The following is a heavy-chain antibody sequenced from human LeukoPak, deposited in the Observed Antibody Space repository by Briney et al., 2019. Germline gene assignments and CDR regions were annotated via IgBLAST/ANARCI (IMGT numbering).Heavy chain of an antibody. J-gene: IGHJ5*02. D-gene: IGHD2-2*02. CDR1: GRSFGCFY. CDR3: ARGPSDCSSTSCYRRWFDP. Sequence: SKTRSLTCSVYGRSFGCFYGGWIRQPKRKGLEWIGEINHSGSTNYNPSLKSRVTISIDTSKNHFSLKLSSVTAADTAVYSCARGPSDCSSTSCYRRWFDPWGQGTLVTVSS. V-gene: IGHV4-34*01. CDR2: INHSGST.